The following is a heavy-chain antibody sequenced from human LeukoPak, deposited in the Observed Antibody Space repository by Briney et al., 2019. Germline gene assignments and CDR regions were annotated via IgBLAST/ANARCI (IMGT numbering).Heavy chain of an antibody. CDR1: GGSFSGYY. CDR2: INHSGST. V-gene: IGHV4-34*01. CDR3: AREGPNYDILT. D-gene: IGHD3-9*01. Sequence: ASETLSLTCAVYGGSFSGYYWSWIRQPPGKGLEWIGEINHSGSTNYNPSLKSRVSISVDTSKNQFSLKLTSVTAADTAVYYCAREGPNYDILTWGQGTLVTVSS. J-gene: IGHJ4*02.